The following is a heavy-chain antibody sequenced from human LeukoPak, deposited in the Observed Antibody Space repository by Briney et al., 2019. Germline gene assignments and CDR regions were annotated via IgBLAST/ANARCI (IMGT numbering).Heavy chain of an antibody. J-gene: IGHJ4*02. CDR2: IRFDGSNT. CDR1: GFIFSSYG. V-gene: IGHV3-30*02. CDR3: AQGHSHTAMYF. D-gene: IGHD5-18*01. Sequence: GGSLRLSCAASGFIFSSYGMYWVRQAPGKGLEWVTLIRFDGSNTYYSDSVKGRFTISRDNSKNTLYLQMNSPRVGDTAVYYCAQGHSHTAMYFWGQGTLVTVSS.